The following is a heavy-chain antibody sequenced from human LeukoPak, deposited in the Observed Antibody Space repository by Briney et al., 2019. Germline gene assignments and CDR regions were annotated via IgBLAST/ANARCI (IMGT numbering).Heavy chain of an antibody. V-gene: IGHV4-39*06. J-gene: IGHJ4*02. CDR1: GGSVSSSSYY. D-gene: IGHD3-10*01. CDR3: AKGGFGTAVDY. CDR2: IYYSGSS. Sequence: PSETLSLTCTVSGGSVSSSSYYWGWIRQPPGKGLEWIGSIYYSGSSYYNPSLKSRVTISVDTSKNQFPLKLSSVTAADTAVYYCAKGGFGTAVDYWGQGTLVTVSS.